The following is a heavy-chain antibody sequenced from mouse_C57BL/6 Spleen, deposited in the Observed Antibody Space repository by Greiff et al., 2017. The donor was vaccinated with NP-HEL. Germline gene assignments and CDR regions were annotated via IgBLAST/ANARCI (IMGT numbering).Heavy chain of an antibody. J-gene: IGHJ3*01. V-gene: IGHV1-52*01. Sequence: QVQLQQPGAELVRPGSSVKLSCKASGYTFTSYWMHWVKQRPIQGLEWIGNIDPSDSETHYNQKFKDKATLTVDKSSSTAYMQLSSLTSEDSAVYECARKGGKGPFAYWGQGTLVTVSA. CDR3: ARKGGKGPFAY. CDR1: GYTFTSYW. CDR2: IDPSDSET. D-gene: IGHD2-1*01.